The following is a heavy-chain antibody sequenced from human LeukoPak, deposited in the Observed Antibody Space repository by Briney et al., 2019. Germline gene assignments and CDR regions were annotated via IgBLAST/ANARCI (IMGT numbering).Heavy chain of an antibody. CDR2: IYGDGGST. CDR3: AKDIYPTPARPDAFDI. V-gene: IGHV3-43*02. CDR1: GFTFYDYA. D-gene: IGHD2-2*02. Sequence: GGSLRLSCAASGFTFYDYAMHWVRQAPGKGLEWVSLIYGDGGSTYYADSVKGRFTIARDNSKNSLYLQMNNLRTDDTALYFCAKDIYPTPARPDAFDIWGQGTMVTVSS. J-gene: IGHJ3*02.